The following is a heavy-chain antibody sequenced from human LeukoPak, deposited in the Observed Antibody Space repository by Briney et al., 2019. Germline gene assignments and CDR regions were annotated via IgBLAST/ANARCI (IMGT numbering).Heavy chain of an antibody. CDR2: ISGSGDRT. J-gene: IGHJ3*01. CDR3: SKGALRAAFDV. CDR1: GFTFSNYA. V-gene: IGHV3-23*01. Sequence: PGGSLRLSCADSGFTFSNYAMSWVRQAPGKGLEWVSAISGSGDRTYFADSVKGRFTISRDNSKNTLYLQMNSLRVEDTAVYYCSKGALRAAFDVWGQGTVVTVSS. D-gene: IGHD3-3*02.